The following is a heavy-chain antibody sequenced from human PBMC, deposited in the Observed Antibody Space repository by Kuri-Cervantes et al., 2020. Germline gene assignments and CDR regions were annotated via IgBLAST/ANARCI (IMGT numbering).Heavy chain of an antibody. V-gene: IGHV1-2*02. CDR2: INPNSGGT. CDR3: ARDYPGDHDAFDI. D-gene: IGHD3-16*01. J-gene: IGHJ3*02. Sequence: ASVKVSCKASGYTFTGYYMHWVRQAPGQGLEWMGWINPNSGGTNYAQKFQGRVTMTRDTSISTVYMELRSLRSDDTAVYFCARDYPGDHDAFDIWGQGTMVTVSS. CDR1: GYTFTGYY.